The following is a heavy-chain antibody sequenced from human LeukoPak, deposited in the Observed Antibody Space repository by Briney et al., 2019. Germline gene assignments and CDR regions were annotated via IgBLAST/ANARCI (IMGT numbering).Heavy chain of an antibody. CDR2: INPNSGGT. Sequence: ASVKVSCKASGYTFTSYGISWVRQAPGQGLEWMGWINPNSGGTNYAQKFQGRVTMTRDTSISTAYMELSRLRSDDTAVYYCAREGDYVWGSYPSGFDPWGQGTLVTVSS. D-gene: IGHD3-16*01. CDR1: GYTFTSYG. V-gene: IGHV1-2*02. CDR3: AREGDYVWGSYPSGFDP. J-gene: IGHJ5*02.